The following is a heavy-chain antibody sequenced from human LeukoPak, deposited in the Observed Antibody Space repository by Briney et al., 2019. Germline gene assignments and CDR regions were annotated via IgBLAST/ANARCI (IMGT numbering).Heavy chain of an antibody. CDR3: ARHSSMGVSRFLLVN. D-gene: IGHD3-9*01. Sequence: SETLSLTCTVSGYSIAHGFFWAWIRQPPGKGLEWIGYIYTSGSTNYNPSLKSRVTISVDTSKNQFSLKLSSVTAADTAVYYCARHSSMGVSRFLLVNWGQGTLVTVSS. J-gene: IGHJ4*02. CDR2: IYTSGST. CDR1: GYSIAHGFF. V-gene: IGHV4-4*09.